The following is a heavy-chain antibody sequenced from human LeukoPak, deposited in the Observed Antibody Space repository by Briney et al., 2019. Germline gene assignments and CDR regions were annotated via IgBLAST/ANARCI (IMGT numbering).Heavy chain of an antibody. CDR3: ARDTAIAYYYYGMDV. V-gene: IGHV4-61*02. CDR2: IYTSGST. D-gene: IGHD5-18*01. CDR1: GGSISSGSYY. J-gene: IGHJ6*02. Sequence: SQTLSLTCTVSGGSISSGSYYWSWLRQPAGKGLEWIVRIYTSGSTNYNPSLKSRVTISVDTSKNQFSLKLSSVTAADTAVYYCARDTAIAYYYYGMDVWGQGTTVTVSS.